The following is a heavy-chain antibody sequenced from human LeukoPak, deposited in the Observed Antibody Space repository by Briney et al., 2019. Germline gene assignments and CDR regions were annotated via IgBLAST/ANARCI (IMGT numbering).Heavy chain of an antibody. D-gene: IGHD6-13*01. Sequence: GGSLRLSCAASGFTFSSYSMNWVRQAPGKGLEWVSSIGSSSVYIYYADSVKGRFTISRDNAKNSLYLQMNSLRAEDTAVYYCARDADSSSWSMYYYYGMDVWGQGTTVTVSS. CDR3: ARDADSSSWSMYYYYGMDV. V-gene: IGHV3-21*01. CDR2: IGSSSVYI. J-gene: IGHJ6*02. CDR1: GFTFSSYS.